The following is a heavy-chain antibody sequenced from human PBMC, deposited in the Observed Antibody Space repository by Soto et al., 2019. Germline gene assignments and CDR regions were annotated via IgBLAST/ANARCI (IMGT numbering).Heavy chain of an antibody. CDR1: TFTSYA. D-gene: IGHD2-21*02. CDR2: INAGNGNT. V-gene: IGHV1-3*01. CDR3: ARSIVVVTAADY. J-gene: IGHJ4*02. Sequence: TFTSYAMHWVRQAPGQRLEWMGWINAGNGNTKYSQKFQGRVTITRDTSASTAYMELSSLRSEDTAVYYCARSIVVVTAADYWGQGTLVTVSS.